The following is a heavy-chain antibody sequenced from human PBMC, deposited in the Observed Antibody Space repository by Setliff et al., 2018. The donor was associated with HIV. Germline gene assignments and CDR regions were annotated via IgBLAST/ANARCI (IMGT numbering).Heavy chain of an antibody. CDR3: ARAKGGPPEN. CDR1: RHSISNGYY. J-gene: IGHJ4*02. V-gene: IGHV4-61*01. D-gene: IGHD2-15*01. Sequence: SETLSLTCSVFRHSISNGYYWGWIRQPPGKGLEWIGYMYYSGSTNYNPSLKSRVTISVDTSKNQFSLKLTSVTAADTAVYYCARAKGGPPENWGQGTLVIVSS. CDR2: MYYSGST.